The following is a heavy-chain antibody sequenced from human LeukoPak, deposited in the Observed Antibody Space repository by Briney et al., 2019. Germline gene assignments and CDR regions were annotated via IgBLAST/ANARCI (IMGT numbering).Heavy chain of an antibody. CDR1: GGSFSGYY. J-gene: IGHJ6*03. CDR2: INHSGST. Sequence: SETLSLTCAVYGGSFSGYYWSWIRQPPGKGLEWIGEINHSGSTNYNPSLKSRVPISVDTSKNQFSLKLSSVTAADTVVYYCARDSSGYSYMDVWGKGTTVTISS. CDR3: ARDSSGYSYMDV. V-gene: IGHV4-34*01. D-gene: IGHD3-22*01.